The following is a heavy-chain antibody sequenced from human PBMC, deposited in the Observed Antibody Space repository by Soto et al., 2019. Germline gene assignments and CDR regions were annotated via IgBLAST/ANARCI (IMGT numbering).Heavy chain of an antibody. J-gene: IGHJ6*02. Sequence: PSETLSLTCTVSGCSISSSSYYWGWIRQPPGKGLEWIGSIYYSGSTYYNPSLKSRVTISVDTSKNQFSLKLSSVTAADTAVYYCAGPLQRELRYYHYYGMDVCGQRTTVT. D-gene: IGHD1-26*01. V-gene: IGHV4-39*01. CDR3: AGPLQRELRYYHYYGMDV. CDR2: IYYSGST. CDR1: GCSISSSSYY.